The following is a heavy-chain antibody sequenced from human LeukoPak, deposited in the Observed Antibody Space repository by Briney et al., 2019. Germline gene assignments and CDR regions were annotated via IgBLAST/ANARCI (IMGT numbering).Heavy chain of an antibody. CDR3: ARIPRSYYFDY. V-gene: IGHV1-18*01. J-gene: IGHJ4*02. CDR1: GYTFTSYD. D-gene: IGHD2-2*02. Sequence: ASVKVSCKASGYTFTSYDINWVRQAPGQGLEWMGWISAYNGNTNYAQKLQGRVTMTTDTSTSTAYMELRSLRSDDTAVYYCARIPRSYYFDYWGQGTLVTVSS. CDR2: ISAYNGNT.